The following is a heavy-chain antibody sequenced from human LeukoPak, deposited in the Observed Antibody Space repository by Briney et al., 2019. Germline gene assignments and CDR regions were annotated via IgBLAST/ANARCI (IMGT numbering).Heavy chain of an antibody. J-gene: IGHJ3*02. CDR1: GFTFFTYS. Sequence: PGGSLRLSCAASGFTFFTYSMNWVRQAPGKGLEWVSSVSSSGRHMYYADSVKGRFTISRDNAKNSLYLQMNSLRAEDTAVYYCGRVKEASAFDIWGQGTMVTVSS. D-gene: IGHD5-12*01. V-gene: IGHV3-21*01. CDR3: GRVKEASAFDI. CDR2: VSSSGRHM.